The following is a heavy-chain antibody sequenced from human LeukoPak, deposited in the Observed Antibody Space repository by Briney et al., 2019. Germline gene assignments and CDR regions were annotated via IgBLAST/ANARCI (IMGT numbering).Heavy chain of an antibody. CDR3: ASYDSSGFPYYYYGMDV. J-gene: IGHJ6*02. V-gene: IGHV3-23*01. Sequence: GGSLRLSCAASGFTFSSYAMSWVRQAPGKGLEWVSAISGSGGSTYYADSVKGRFTISRDNSKNTLYLQMNSLRAEDTAVYYCASYDSSGFPYYYYGMDVWGQGTTVTVSS. CDR2: ISGSGGST. CDR1: GFTFSSYA. D-gene: IGHD3-22*01.